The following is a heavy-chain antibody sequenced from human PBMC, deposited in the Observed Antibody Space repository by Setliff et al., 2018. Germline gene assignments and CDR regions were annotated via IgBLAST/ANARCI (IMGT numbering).Heavy chain of an antibody. Sequence: SETLSLTCGVYGGGGSFSNYYWSWIRQPPGKGLEWIGEISPGGSTIYNPSLRSRVTMSVDKSRNQFSLRLTSVTAADTAIYYCTRAYSGSHDYWGQGTLVTVSS. CDR2: ISPGGST. CDR3: TRAYSGSHDY. J-gene: IGHJ4*02. V-gene: IGHV4-34*01. D-gene: IGHD1-26*01. CDR1: GGGGSFSNYY.